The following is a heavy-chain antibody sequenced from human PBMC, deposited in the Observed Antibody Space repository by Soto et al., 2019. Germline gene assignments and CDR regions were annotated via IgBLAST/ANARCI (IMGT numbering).Heavy chain of an antibody. Sequence: VQLVQSGAEVKKPGASVKVSCKASGYTFTGYYMHWVRQGPGQGLEWMGWINPHSGGTNYAQKFQGWVTMTRDTSISTAYMELSRLRSDDTAVDCCGTGVTTRDYYDGMDVWGKGTTVPVSS. CDR3: GTGVTTRDYYDGMDV. V-gene: IGHV1-2*04. D-gene: IGHD4-17*01. J-gene: IGHJ6*04. CDR2: INPHSGGT. CDR1: GYTFTGYY.